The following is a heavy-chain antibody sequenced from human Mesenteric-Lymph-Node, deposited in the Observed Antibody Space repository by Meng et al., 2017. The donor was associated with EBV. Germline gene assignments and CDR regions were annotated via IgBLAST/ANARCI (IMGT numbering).Heavy chain of an antibody. Sequence: QRGQSGAEVKTPGASGNVSCKASGYTFTSYGISWVRQAPGQGLEWMGWISAFNGNTNYAQNLQDRVTMTTDTSTTTAYMELRNLRSDDTAVYYCARDVLGSGDYWGQGTLVTVSS. CDR2: ISAFNGNT. CDR3: ARDVLGSGDY. D-gene: IGHD5-12*01. J-gene: IGHJ4*02. CDR1: GYTFTSYG. V-gene: IGHV1-18*01.